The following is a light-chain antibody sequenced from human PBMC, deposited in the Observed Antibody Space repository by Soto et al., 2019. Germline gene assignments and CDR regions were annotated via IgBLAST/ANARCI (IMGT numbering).Light chain of an antibody. CDR3: QQYGSSPPMYT. V-gene: IGKV3-20*01. CDR2: GAS. CDR1: QSVSSSY. J-gene: IGKJ2*01. Sequence: EIVLTQSPGTLSLSPGERATLSCRASQSVSSSYLAWYQQKPGQAPRLLIYGASSRATGIPDRFSGSGSGTDFTLTISRLEPEDCAVYYCQQYGSSPPMYTFGQGTKREIK.